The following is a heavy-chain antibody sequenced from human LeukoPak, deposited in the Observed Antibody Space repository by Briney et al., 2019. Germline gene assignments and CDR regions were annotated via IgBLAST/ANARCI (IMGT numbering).Heavy chain of an antibody. CDR1: GGSISSSSYY. J-gene: IGHJ4*02. D-gene: IGHD3-10*01. CDR2: IYYSGST. CDR3: ARGRPYYYGSGSYRGIDY. V-gene: IGHV4-39*07. Sequence: PSETLSLTCTVSGGSISSSSYYWGWIRQPPGKGLEWIGSIYYSGSTYYNPSLKSRVTISVDTSKNQFSLKLSSVTAADTAVYYCARGRPYYYGSGSYRGIDYWGQGTLVTVSS.